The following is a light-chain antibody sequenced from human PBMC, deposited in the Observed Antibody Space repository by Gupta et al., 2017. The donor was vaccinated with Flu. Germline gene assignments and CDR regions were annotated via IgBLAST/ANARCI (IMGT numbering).Light chain of an antibody. Sequence: SSELTQPPPVSVSPCQTDRITCSGDALPNQFAYWYQQKPGQAPVLVIRKDSERPSGISERFSGSTSGTTVTLTISAVQAEDEADYYCQSADSTETSVVFGGGTKLTVL. V-gene: IGLV3-25*03. J-gene: IGLJ2*01. CDR3: QSADSTETSVV. CDR1: ALPNQF. CDR2: KDS.